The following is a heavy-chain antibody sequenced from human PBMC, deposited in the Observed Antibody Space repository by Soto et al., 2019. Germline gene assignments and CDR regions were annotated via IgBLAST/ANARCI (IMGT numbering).Heavy chain of an antibody. Sequence: QVQLQESGPRLVKPSETLSLTCTVSGGSMIAYYWNWMRQPPGKGLQWIGYTYYSGRTTYNPSLKSRVTISVYSSKNQFSLKLDSVTPADTAVYYCARVRGTAGKRYFDYWGPGTLVTVSS. CDR2: TYYSGRT. CDR1: GGSMIAYY. D-gene: IGHD6-13*01. CDR3: ARVRGTAGKRYFDY. V-gene: IGHV4-59*01. J-gene: IGHJ4*02.